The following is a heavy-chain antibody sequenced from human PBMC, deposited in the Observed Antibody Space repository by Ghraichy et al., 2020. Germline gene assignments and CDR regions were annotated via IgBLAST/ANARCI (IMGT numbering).Heavy chain of an antibody. D-gene: IGHD3-16*01. CDR3: TRDDNLWGSPFDY. J-gene: IGHJ4*02. CDR1: GFTFSVYS. Sequence: GGSLRLSCAASGFTFSVYSMSWVRQAPGKGLEWVSYLSSTSSATYYADSVSGRFTISRDNAKNSLFLQMNSLRDEDTAVYYCTRDDNLWGSPFDYWGLGTLVTVSS. V-gene: IGHV3-48*02. CDR2: LSSTSSAT.